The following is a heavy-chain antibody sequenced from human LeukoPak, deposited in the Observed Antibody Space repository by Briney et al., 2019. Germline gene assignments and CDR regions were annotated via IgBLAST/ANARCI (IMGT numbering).Heavy chain of an antibody. CDR3: ASLGPTVTTLSGSFDI. Sequence: ASVKVSCKASGYTFTGYYMHWVRQAPGQGLEWMGRINPNSGGTNYAQKFQGRVTMTRDTSISTAYMELSRLRSDDTAVYYCASLGPTVTTLSGSFDIWGQGTMVTVSS. J-gene: IGHJ3*02. CDR1: GYTFTGYY. V-gene: IGHV1-2*06. D-gene: IGHD4-17*01. CDR2: INPNSGGT.